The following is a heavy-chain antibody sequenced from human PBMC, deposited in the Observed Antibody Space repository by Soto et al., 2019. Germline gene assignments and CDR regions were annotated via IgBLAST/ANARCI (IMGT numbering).Heavy chain of an antibody. D-gene: IGHD2-15*01. J-gene: IGHJ6*02. Sequence: LSLTCTVSGGSISSSSYYWGWIRQPPGKGLEWIGSMLYSGLTYYNPSLKSRVTLSVDTSKNQFSVRLNSVTASDTAVYYCAPLSVSLSGPYGIHVWGQGTTVTVSS. CDR3: APLSVSLSGPYGIHV. V-gene: IGHV4-39*01. CDR1: GGSISSSSYY. CDR2: MLYSGLT.